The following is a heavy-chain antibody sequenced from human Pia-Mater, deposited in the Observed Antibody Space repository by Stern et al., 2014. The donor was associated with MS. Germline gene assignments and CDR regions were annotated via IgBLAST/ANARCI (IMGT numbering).Heavy chain of an antibody. J-gene: IGHJ3*02. CDR2: IRNKANFYAT. CDR1: GFSFSEHY. V-gene: IGHV3-72*01. D-gene: IGHD1-7*01. Sequence: EVQLLESGGGLVQPGGSLRLSCATSGFSFSEHYMDWVRQAPGKGLEWVARIRNKANFYATHYAASAEGRFTITRDDSKSSLFLQMDGLKTEDTAVYYCTRVKLGADRRAFEIWGQGTTVTVSS. CDR3: TRVKLGADRRAFEI.